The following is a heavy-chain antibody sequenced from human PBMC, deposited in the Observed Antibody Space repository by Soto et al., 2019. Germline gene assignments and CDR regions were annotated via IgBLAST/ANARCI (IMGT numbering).Heavy chain of an antibody. CDR2: IHYSGRT. V-gene: IGHV4-31*03. D-gene: IGHD3-9*01. CDR1: GGSISNGDYY. J-gene: IGHJ3*02. Sequence: SETLSLTCTVSGGSISNGDYYWSWIRQLPGKGLEWIGNIHYSGRTYYNPSLKSRLTISVETSQNQFALTLTSVTAADTAVFYCARHFDAPNAFDTWGQGTMVTVSS. CDR3: ARHFDAPNAFDT.